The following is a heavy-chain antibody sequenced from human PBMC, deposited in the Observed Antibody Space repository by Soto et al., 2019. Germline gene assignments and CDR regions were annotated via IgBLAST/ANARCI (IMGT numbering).Heavy chain of an antibody. Sequence: SETLSLTCTVSGGSISSYYWSWIRQPPGKGLEWIGYIYYSGSTNYNPSLKSRVTVSVDTSKNQFSLKLSSVTAADTAVYYCAKSSGWYYDYWGQGTLVTVSS. D-gene: IGHD6-19*01. CDR2: IYYSGST. V-gene: IGHV4-59*01. CDR3: AKSSGWYYDY. CDR1: GGSISSYY. J-gene: IGHJ4*02.